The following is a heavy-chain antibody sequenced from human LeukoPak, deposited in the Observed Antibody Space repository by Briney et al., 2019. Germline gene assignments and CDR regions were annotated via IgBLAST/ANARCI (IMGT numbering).Heavy chain of an antibody. CDR2: IYYSGST. Sequence: SETPSLTCTVSGGSVSSGSYYWSWIRQPPGKGLEWIGYIYYSGSTNYNPSLKSRVTISVDTSKNQFSLRLRSVTAADTAVYYCARVPGGGTAANWGQGTMVTVSS. J-gene: IGHJ3*01. CDR3: ARVPGGGTAAN. CDR1: GGSVSSGSYY. D-gene: IGHD1-7*01. V-gene: IGHV4-61*01.